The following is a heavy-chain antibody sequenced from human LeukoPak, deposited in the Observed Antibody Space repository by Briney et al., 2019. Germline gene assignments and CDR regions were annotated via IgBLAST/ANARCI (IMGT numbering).Heavy chain of an antibody. V-gene: IGHV1-46*01. J-gene: IGHJ5*02. CDR2: INPSGGST. D-gene: IGHD3-22*01. Sequence: ASVKVSCKASGYTFTSYYMHWVRQAPGQGLEWMGIINPSGGSTSYAQKFQGRVTMTRDMSTSTVYMELSGLRSEDTAVYYCARAPSSGYSGNWFDPWGQGTLVTVSS. CDR1: GYTFTSYY. CDR3: ARAPSSGYSGNWFDP.